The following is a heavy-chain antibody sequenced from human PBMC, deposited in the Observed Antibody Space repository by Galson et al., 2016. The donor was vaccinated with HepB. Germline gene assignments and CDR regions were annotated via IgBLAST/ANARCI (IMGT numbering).Heavy chain of an antibody. Sequence: SLRLSCAASGFTFDNYAMHWVRQAPGKGLEWVSGTSWNSGSIGYADSVKGRFTISRDNDKNSLHLQMNILRAEDTALYYCAKDMTTMVRGVMHYWGQGTLVTVSS. D-gene: IGHD3-10*01. CDR3: AKDMTTMVRGVMHY. V-gene: IGHV3-9*01. CDR1: GFTFDNYA. J-gene: IGHJ4*02. CDR2: TSWNSGSI.